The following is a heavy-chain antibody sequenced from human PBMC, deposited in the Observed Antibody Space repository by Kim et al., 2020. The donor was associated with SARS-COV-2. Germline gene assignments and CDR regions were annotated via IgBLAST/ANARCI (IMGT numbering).Heavy chain of an antibody. CDR1: GGSISSYY. Sequence: SETLSLTCTVSGGSISSYYWSWIRQPPGKGLEWIGYIYYSGSTNYNPSLKSRVTISVDTSKNQFSLKLSSVTAADTAVYYCARDYDQQQLGWFDPWGQGTLVTVSS. CDR3: ARDYDQQQLGWFDP. D-gene: IGHD6-13*01. CDR2: IYYSGST. J-gene: IGHJ5*02. V-gene: IGHV4-59*01.